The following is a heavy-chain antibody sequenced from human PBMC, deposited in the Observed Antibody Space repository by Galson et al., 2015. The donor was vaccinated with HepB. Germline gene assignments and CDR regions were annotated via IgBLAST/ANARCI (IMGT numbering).Heavy chain of an antibody. V-gene: IGHV3-30*18. Sequence: SLRLSCAASGFTFSSYGMHWVRQAPGKGLEWVAVISYDGSNKYYADSVKGRFTISRDNSKNTLYLQMNSLRAEDTAVYYCAKDYSREAVEYFQHWGQGTLVTVSS. CDR3: AKDYSREAVEYFQH. CDR1: GFTFSSYG. J-gene: IGHJ1*01. D-gene: IGHD1-26*01. CDR2: ISYDGSNK.